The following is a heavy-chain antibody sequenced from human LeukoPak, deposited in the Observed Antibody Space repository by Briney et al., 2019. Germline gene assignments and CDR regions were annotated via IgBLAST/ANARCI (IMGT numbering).Heavy chain of an antibody. CDR1: GYIFTSYW. D-gene: IGHD6-19*01. CDR3: ARGGWLDDY. Sequence: RGESLKISCRGSGYIFTSYWISWVRQMPGEGLEWMGRINPSNPYINYNPSFQGHVTFSVDKSIATAYLQWTTLMASDTAMYYCARGGWLDDYWGQGTLVTVSS. CDR2: INPSNPYI. V-gene: IGHV5-10-1*01. J-gene: IGHJ4*02.